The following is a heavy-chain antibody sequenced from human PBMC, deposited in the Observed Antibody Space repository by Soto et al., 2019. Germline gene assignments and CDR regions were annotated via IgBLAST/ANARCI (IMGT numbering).Heavy chain of an antibody. J-gene: IGHJ4*02. CDR2: IHYTGST. CDR3: GRGGWSLDH. CDR1: GGSIISHY. D-gene: IGHD2-15*01. Sequence: QVQLQESGPGLVKPWETLSLTCSVSGGSIISHYWSWIRQSPGKGLEWIGYIHYTGSTAYNPSLKSRLTITVDTSKNEFSLKLSSVTAADTAVYYCGRGGWSLDHWGQGTLVTVSS. V-gene: IGHV4-59*11.